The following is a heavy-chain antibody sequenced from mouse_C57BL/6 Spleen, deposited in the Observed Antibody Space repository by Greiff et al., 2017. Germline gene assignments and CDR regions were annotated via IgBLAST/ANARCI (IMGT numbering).Heavy chain of an antibody. J-gene: IGHJ3*01. CDR1: GYTFTSSW. V-gene: IGHV1-64*01. D-gene: IGHD1-2*01. CDR3: ARQALALFAY. CDR2: IHPNSGST. Sequence: QVQLQQPGAELVKPGASVKLSCKASGYTFTSSWMHWVKQRPGHGLEWIGMIHPNSGSTNYNEKFKSKATLTVDKASSTAYMQLSSLTSEDSAVYYCARQALALFAYWGQGPLVPVSA.